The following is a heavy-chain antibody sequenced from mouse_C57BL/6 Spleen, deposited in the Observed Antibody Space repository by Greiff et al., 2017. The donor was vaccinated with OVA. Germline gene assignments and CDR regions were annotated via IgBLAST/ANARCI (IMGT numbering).Heavy chain of an antibody. Sequence: QVQLQQSGAELVKPGASVKMSCKASGYTFTTYPIEWMKQNHGKSLEWIGNFHPYNDDTKYNEKFKGKATLTVEKSSSTVYLELSRLTSDDSAVYYCARGANYYGSSYRVFDYWGQGTTLTVSS. D-gene: IGHD1-1*01. CDR1: GYTFTTYP. CDR3: ARGANYYGSSYRVFDY. J-gene: IGHJ2*01. V-gene: IGHV1-47*01. CDR2: FHPYNDDT.